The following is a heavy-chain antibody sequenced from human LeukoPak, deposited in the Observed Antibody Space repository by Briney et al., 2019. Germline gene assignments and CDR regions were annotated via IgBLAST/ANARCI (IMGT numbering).Heavy chain of an antibody. V-gene: IGHV4-31*03. CDR2: IYYSGST. CDR3: ARVSSSDPGQGGYYYYGMDV. Sequence: PSETLSLTCTVSGGSISSGGYYWSWIRQHPGKGLEWIGYIYYSGSTYYNPSLKSRATISVDTSKNQFSLKLSSVTAADTAVYYCARVSSSDPGQGGYYYYGMDVWGQGTTVTVSS. J-gene: IGHJ6*02. CDR1: GGSISSGGYY. D-gene: IGHD2-15*01.